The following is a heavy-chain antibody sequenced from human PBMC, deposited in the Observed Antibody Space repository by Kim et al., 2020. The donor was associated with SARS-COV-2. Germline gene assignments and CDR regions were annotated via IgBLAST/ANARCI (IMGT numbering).Heavy chain of an antibody. CDR3: ATGLDY. J-gene: IGHJ4*02. CDR2: DRRDT. Sequence: DRRDTNSAASVTGRLTVSRDNAKDTLNLQMTGLKTEDTAVYYCATGLDYWGQGTLVTVSS. V-gene: IGHV3-74*01.